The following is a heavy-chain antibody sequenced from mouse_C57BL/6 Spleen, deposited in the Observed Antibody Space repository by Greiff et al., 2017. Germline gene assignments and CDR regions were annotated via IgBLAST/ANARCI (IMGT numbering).Heavy chain of an antibody. V-gene: IGHV1-64*01. Sequence: QVQLQQPGAELVKPGASVKLSCKASGYTFTSYWMHWVKQRPGQGLEWIGMIHPNSGSTNYNEKFKSKATLTVDKSSSTAYMQLSSLTSEDSAVYYCASTDYYDSSPDYWCRGTTLTVSS. CDR2: IHPNSGST. CDR1: GYTFTSYW. CDR3: ASTDYYDSSPDY. J-gene: IGHJ2*01. D-gene: IGHD1-1*01.